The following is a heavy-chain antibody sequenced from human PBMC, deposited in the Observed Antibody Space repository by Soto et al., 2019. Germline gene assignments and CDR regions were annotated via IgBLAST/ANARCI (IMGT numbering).Heavy chain of an antibody. Sequence: QVQLVEPGGGVVQPGRSLRLSCAASGFTFSSYGMHWVRQAPGKGLEWVAVISYDGSNKYYADSVKGRFTISRDNSKNTLYLQMNSLRAEDTAVYYCAKDWGIAAAAPDYWGQGTLVTVSS. D-gene: IGHD6-13*01. CDR1: GFTFSSYG. CDR3: AKDWGIAAAAPDY. CDR2: ISYDGSNK. J-gene: IGHJ4*02. V-gene: IGHV3-30*18.